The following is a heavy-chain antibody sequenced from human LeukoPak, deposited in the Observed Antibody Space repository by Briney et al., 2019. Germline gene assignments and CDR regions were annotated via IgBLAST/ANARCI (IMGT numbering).Heavy chain of an antibody. CDR3: TSGYNGSGSPIDY. CDR2: IRSKAYGGTT. J-gene: IGHJ4*02. V-gene: IGHV3-49*03. D-gene: IGHD3-10*01. CDR1: GFTFGDYA. Sequence: PGGSLRLSCTASGFTFGDYAMGWFRQAPGKGLEWVGFIRSKAYGGTTEYAASVKGRFTISRDDSKSIAYLQMNSLKTEDTAVYYCTSGYNGSGSPIDYWGQGTLVTVSS.